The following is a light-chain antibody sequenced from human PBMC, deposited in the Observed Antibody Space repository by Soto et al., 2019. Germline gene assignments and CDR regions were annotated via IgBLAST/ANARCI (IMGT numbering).Light chain of an antibody. V-gene: IGLV2-11*01. J-gene: IGLJ1*01. CDR1: SSDVGGYNY. CDR2: DVS. CDR3: ASYTSSSSYV. Sequence: LIQLRSVCGFPGQSFTISCTGSSSDVGGYNYVSWYQQHPGKAPKLMTYDVSKRPSGVPDRFSGSQYGNTASLTISGLQAEDEADYYCASYTSSSSYVFGTWTTVTV.